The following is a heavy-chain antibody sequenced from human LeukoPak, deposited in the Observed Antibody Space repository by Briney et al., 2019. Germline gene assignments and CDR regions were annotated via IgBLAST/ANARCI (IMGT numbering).Heavy chain of an antibody. J-gene: IGHJ3*02. CDR2: ISYDGSNK. CDR1: GFTFSSYG. V-gene: IGHV3-30*18. D-gene: IGHD1-7*01. CDR3: AKAGKTGTTFDAFDI. Sequence: GRSLRLSCAASGFTFSSYGMHWVRQAPGKGLEWVAVISYDGSNKYYADSVKGRFTISRDNSKNTLYLQMNSLRAEDTAVYYCAKAGKTGTTFDAFDIWGQGTMVTVSS.